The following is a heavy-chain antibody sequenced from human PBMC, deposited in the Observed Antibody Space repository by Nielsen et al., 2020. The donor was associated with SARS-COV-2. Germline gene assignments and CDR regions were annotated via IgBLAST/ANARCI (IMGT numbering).Heavy chain of an antibody. Sequence: WIRQPPGKGLEWIGSIYYSGSTYYNPSLKSRVTISVDTSKNQFSLKLSSVTAADTAAYYCARHHRCVVPAAGCYYYGMDVWGQGTTVTVSS. J-gene: IGHJ6*02. CDR3: ARHHRCVVPAAGCYYYGMDV. D-gene: IGHD2-2*01. CDR2: IYYSGST. V-gene: IGHV4-39*01.